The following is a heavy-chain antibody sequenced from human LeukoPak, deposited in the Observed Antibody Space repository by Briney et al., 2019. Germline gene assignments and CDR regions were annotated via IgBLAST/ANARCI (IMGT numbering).Heavy chain of an antibody. Sequence: GGALRLSRTASVFTLSAYAMMWVRQAPGKGAEWVSVIRGGGTSKFYADSVKGRFTISRDNSKDTLFLQMNSLRAEDTAVYYCARDPNGDYIGAFDMWGPGTMVTVSS. CDR1: VFTLSAYA. J-gene: IGHJ3*02. CDR2: IRGGGTSK. CDR3: ARDPNGDYIGAFDM. D-gene: IGHD4-17*01. V-gene: IGHV3-23*01.